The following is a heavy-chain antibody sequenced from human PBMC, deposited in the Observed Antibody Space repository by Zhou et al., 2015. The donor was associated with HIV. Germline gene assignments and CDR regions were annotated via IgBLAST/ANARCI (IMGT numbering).Heavy chain of an antibody. CDR1: AFTFSNHD. J-gene: IGHJ2*01. Sequence: EVQLLESGGGLVQPGGSLRVSCAASAFTFSNHDMSWFRQTPGKVPEWILALSHNGGTTYADSVKGRFSVSRDNSKNTVFLHMTSLGPEDTAIYYCAKVGVSDWAFDLWGRGTLVSVSS. CDR2: LSHNGGTT. CDR3: AKVGVSDWAFDL. D-gene: IGHD1-26*01. V-gene: IGHV3-23*01.